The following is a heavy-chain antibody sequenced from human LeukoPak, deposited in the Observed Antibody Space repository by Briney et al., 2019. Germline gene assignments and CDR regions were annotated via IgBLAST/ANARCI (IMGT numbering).Heavy chain of an antibody. D-gene: IGHD6-6*01. J-gene: IGHJ4*02. CDR1: GFTFSSYA. CDR3: AKNFPRRPFDY. CDR2: FGTGGDDT. Sequence: HPEGSLRLSCAASGFTFSSYAMSWVRQAPGKGLEWVSTFGTGGDDTYYADSVKGRFIISRDNSKNTLYLQINCLRAEDTAIYYCAKNFPRRPFDYWGRGALVTVSS. V-gene: IGHV3-23*01.